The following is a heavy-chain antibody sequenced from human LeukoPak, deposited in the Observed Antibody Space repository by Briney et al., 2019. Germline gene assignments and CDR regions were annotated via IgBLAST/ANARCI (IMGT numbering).Heavy chain of an antibody. J-gene: IGHJ3*02. D-gene: IGHD1-26*01. V-gene: IGHV3-48*04. CDR2: ISSSSRTI. CDR1: GFTFSSYN. CDR3: AKDLKRGSYAFAHAFDI. Sequence: GGSLRLSCAASGFTFSSYNMNWVRQAPGKGLEWISYISSSSRTIYYADSVKGRFTLSRDNAKYSLYLQMNSLRAEDTAVYYCAKDLKRGSYAFAHAFDIWGQGTMVTVSS.